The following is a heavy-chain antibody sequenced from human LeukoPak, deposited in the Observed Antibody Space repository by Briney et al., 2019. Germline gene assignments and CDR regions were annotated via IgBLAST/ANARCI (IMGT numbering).Heavy chain of an antibody. CDR3: AKDLDIVGATIPLGY. CDR1: GFSFRDYP. Sequence: PGGSLRLSCEAAGFSFRDYPMGWVRRASGKRLEWVSGISAGADVIFYADPVKGRFTISRDNSKNTLYLQMNSLRAEDTAVYYCAKDLDIVGATIPLGYWGQGTLVTVSS. V-gene: IGHV3-23*01. D-gene: IGHD1-26*01. J-gene: IGHJ4*02. CDR2: ISAGADVI.